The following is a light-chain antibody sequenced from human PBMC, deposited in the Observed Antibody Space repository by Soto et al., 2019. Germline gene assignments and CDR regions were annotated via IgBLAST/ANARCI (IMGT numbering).Light chain of an antibody. CDR2: GAS. Sequence: VVTQSPASLSVSPGDRVTISCRAGPISSNLAWHQQRPGQAPRLLIYGASVRATGAPARFSGSGSGTEFTLTINSLQSEDYAVYFCQQYNNWPYTFGQGTKVDIK. CDR1: PISSN. J-gene: IGKJ2*01. CDR3: QQYNNWPYT. V-gene: IGKV3-15*01.